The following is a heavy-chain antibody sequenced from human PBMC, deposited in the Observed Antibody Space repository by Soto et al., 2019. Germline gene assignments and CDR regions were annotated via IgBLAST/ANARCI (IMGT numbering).Heavy chain of an antibody. Sequence: SETLSLTCAVSGGSISSGGYSWSWIRQPPGKGLEWIGYIYHSGSTYYNPSLKSRVTISVDRSKNQFSLKLSSVTAADTAVYYCARVRSSADYYYGMDVWGQGTTVTVSS. CDR2: IYHSGST. CDR3: ARVRSSADYYYGMDV. V-gene: IGHV4-30-2*01. D-gene: IGHD4-17*01. J-gene: IGHJ6*02. CDR1: GGSISSGGYS.